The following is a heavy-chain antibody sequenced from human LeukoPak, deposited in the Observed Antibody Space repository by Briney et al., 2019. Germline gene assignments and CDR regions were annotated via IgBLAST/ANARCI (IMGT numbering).Heavy chain of an antibody. V-gene: IGHV3-7*01. CDR2: IKQDASQE. J-gene: IGHJ4*02. CDR3: ARGVVYPAWSGPHWSDY. Sequence: PGGSLRLSCAASGFTFSSYWMSWVRQAPGKGPEWVAHIKQDASQEYHVDSVKGRFTISRDNAINSLYPQMNSLRAEDTAVYYCARGVVYPAWSGPHWSDYWGQGALVTVSS. CDR1: GFTFSSYW. D-gene: IGHD3-3*01.